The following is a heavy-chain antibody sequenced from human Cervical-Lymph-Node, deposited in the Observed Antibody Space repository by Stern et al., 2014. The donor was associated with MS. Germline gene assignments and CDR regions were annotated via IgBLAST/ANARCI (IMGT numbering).Heavy chain of an antibody. CDR2: ISSSTSTL. J-gene: IGHJ6*02. CDR1: GFTFSSYS. V-gene: IGHV3-48*01. Sequence: EDQLVESGGGLVQPGGSLRLSCAASGFTFSSYSMNWVRQAPGQGLECISYISSSTSTLHYADSVKGRFIISRDNAQNSLYLQMNSLRAEDTAVYYCARTMVRGWGMDVWGQGTPVTVSS. CDR3: ARTMVRGWGMDV. D-gene: IGHD3-10*01.